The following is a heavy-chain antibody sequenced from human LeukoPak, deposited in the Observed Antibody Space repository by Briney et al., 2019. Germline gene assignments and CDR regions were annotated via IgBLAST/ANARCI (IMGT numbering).Heavy chain of an antibody. CDR2: IYTSGST. V-gene: IGHV4-61*02. D-gene: IGHD3-9*01. CDR3: AREGVMRGYFDWGGGSVYFDY. CDR1: GGSISSGSYY. J-gene: IGHJ4*02. Sequence: SETLSLTCTVSGGSISSGSYYWSWIRQPAGKGLEWIGRIYTSGSTNYNPSLKSRVTISVDTSKNQFSLKLSSVTAADTAVYYCAREGVMRGYFDWGGGSVYFDYWGQGTLVTVSS.